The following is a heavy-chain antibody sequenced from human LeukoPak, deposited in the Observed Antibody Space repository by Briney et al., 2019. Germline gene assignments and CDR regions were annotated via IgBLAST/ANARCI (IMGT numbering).Heavy chain of an antibody. V-gene: IGHV1-2*06. J-gene: IGHJ4*02. D-gene: IGHD3-22*01. CDR1: GYTFTGYY. CDR3: ARDLYYYDSSGLGY. CDR2: INPNSGGT. Sequence: GASVKVSCKASGYTFTGYYMHRVRQAPGQGLEWMGRINPNSGGTNYAQKFQGRVTMTRDTSISTAYMELSRLRSDDTAVYYCARDLYYYDSSGLGYWGQGTLVTVSS.